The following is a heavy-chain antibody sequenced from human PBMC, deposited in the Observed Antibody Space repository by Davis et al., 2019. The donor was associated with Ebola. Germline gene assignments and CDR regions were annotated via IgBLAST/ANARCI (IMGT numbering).Heavy chain of an antibody. CDR1: GYTFTGYY. D-gene: IGHD1-26*01. V-gene: IGHV1-69*04. Sequence: SVKVSCKASGYTFTGYYMHWVRQAPGQGLEWMGRIIPILGIPNYAQKFQGRVTITADKSTSTAYMELSSLRSEDTAVYYCARDRVVGALDYWGQGTLVTVSS. CDR2: IIPILGIP. CDR3: ARDRVVGALDY. J-gene: IGHJ4*02.